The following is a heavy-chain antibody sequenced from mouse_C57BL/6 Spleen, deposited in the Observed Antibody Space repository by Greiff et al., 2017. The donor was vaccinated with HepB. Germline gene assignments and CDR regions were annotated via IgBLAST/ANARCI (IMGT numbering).Heavy chain of an antibody. D-gene: IGHD1-1*01. CDR2: INPSSGYT. CDR1: GYTFTSYT. CDR3: ARSDYGNGYFDY. V-gene: IGHV1-4*01. J-gene: IGHJ2*01. Sequence: VQLQQSGAELARPGASVKMSCKASGYTFTSYTMHWVKQRPGQGLEWIGYINPSSGYTKYNQKFKDKATLTADKSSSTAYMQLSSLTSEDSAVYYCARSDYGNGYFDYWGQGTTLTVSS.